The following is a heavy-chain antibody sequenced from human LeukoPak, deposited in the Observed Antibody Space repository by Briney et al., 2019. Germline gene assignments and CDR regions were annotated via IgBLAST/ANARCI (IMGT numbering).Heavy chain of an antibody. D-gene: IGHD6-13*01. CDR3: APTPEAYTSNWNV. V-gene: IGHV1-2*02. CDR2: INPDTGFT. CDR1: GYTFTSYG. Sequence: AASVKVSCKASGYTFTSYGISWVRQAPGQGLEWMGWINPDTGFTNYAQKFQGRVIMTRDTPIRTAYLEVRRLRSDDTAVYYCAPTPEAYTSNWNVWGQGTLVTVSS. J-gene: IGHJ4*02.